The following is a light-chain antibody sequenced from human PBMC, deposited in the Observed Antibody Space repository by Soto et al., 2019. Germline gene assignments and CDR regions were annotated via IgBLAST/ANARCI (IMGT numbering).Light chain of an antibody. J-gene: IGKJ1*01. CDR3: QQYGSSSWT. V-gene: IGKV3-20*01. CDR2: GAC. CDR1: QSVSSSY. Sequence: EIVLTQSPGTLSLSPGERATLSCRASQSVSSSYLAWYQQKFGQAPRLLIYGACIRATDIPDRFSGSGYGTDFTLTISRLEPEDFAVYYCQQYGSSSWTFGQGTKVEIK.